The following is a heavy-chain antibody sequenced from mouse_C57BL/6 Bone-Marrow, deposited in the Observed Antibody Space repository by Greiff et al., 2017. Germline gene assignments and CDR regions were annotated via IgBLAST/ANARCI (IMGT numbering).Heavy chain of an antibody. Sequence: VQLQQSGAELVRPGASVTLSCTASGFNIKDDYMHWVKQRPEQGLEWIGWIDPENGDTEYASKFQGKATITADTSSNPAYLQLSSLTSEDTAVYYGTTWGPYGSSHYFDYWGQGTTLTVSS. V-gene: IGHV14-4*01. J-gene: IGHJ2*01. CDR3: TTWGPYGSSHYFDY. D-gene: IGHD1-1*01. CDR1: GFNIKDDY. CDR2: IDPENGDT.